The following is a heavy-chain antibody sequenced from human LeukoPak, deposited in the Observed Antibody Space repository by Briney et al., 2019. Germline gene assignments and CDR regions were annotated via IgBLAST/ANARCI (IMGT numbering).Heavy chain of an antibody. Sequence: ASVKVSCKASGYTFASSDINWVRQANGQGLEWMGWMNPNSGDTGYAQKFQGRVSMTRSTSINTAYMELSSLTSDDTAVYYCARDSSGYLAADDPFDFWGQGTVVTVSS. CDR2: MNPNSGDT. CDR3: ARDSSGYLAADDPFDF. V-gene: IGHV1-8*01. J-gene: IGHJ3*01. CDR1: GYTFASSD. D-gene: IGHD3-22*01.